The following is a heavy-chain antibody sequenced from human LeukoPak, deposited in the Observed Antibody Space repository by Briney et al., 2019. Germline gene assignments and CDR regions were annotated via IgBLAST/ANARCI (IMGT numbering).Heavy chain of an antibody. CDR2: IHSSGST. J-gene: IGHJ4*02. D-gene: IGHD3-10*01. CDR3: VASLFRVKVVRGPTAFDY. CDR1: GGSINDYY. Sequence: SETLSLTCSFSGGSINDYYWSWVRQPAGKGLEWIGLIHSSGSTSYNASLKSRLSMSIDTSKKQFSLNLRSVTAADTAFYFCVASLFRVKVVRGPTAFDYWGQGIPVTVSS. V-gene: IGHV4-4*07.